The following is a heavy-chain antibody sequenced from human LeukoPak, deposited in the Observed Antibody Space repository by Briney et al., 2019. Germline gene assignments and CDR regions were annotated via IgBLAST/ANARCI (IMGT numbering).Heavy chain of an antibody. D-gene: IGHD2-2*02. Sequence: QPGGSLRLSCAASGFTFSSYAMSWVRQAPGEGLEWVSAISGSGGSTYYADSVKGRFTISRDNSKNTLYLQMNSLRAEDTAVYYCAKCTGWHSTSCYIEWGQGTLVTVSS. CDR3: AKCTGWHSTSCYIE. J-gene: IGHJ4*02. V-gene: IGHV3-23*01. CDR1: GFTFSSYA. CDR2: ISGSGGST.